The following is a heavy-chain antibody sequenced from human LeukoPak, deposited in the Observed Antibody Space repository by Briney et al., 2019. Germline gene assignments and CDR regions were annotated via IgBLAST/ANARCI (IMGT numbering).Heavy chain of an antibody. CDR3: AKDQGGITMVRGVPYPFDY. Sequence: GGSLRLSCAASGFTFSNYAMSWVRQAPGKGLEWVSAISGSGGSTYYADSVKGRFTISRDNSKNTLYLQMNSLRAEDTAVYYCAKDQGGITMVRGVPYPFDYWGQGTLVTVSS. J-gene: IGHJ4*02. D-gene: IGHD3-10*01. CDR2: ISGSGGST. V-gene: IGHV3-23*01. CDR1: GFTFSNYA.